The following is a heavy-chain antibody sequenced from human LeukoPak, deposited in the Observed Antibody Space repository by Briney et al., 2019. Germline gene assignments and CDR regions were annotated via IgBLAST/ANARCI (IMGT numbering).Heavy chain of an antibody. CDR3: AKRGTTAMVSRGYFDL. D-gene: IGHD5-18*01. CDR2: ICGSGGST. CDR1: GFTFNSYA. J-gene: IGHJ2*01. V-gene: IGHV3-23*01. Sequence: GGSLRLSCAACGFTFNSYAMSWVRRAPGKGLEGVSAICGSGGSTYYADSVKGRFTISRDNSKNTLYLQMNSLRAEDTAIYYCAKRGTTAMVSRGYFDLWGRGTLVTVSS.